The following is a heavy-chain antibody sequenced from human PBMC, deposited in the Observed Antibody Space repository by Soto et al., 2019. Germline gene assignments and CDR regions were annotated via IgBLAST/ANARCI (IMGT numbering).Heavy chain of an antibody. CDR2: IYYSGST. J-gene: IGHJ6*03. CDR1: GGSISSSSYY. CDR3: ARSNYYGSGSYYNRDYYYMDF. V-gene: IGHV4-39*01. Sequence: SETLSLTCTVSGGSISSSSYYWGWIRQPPGKGLEWIGSIYYSGSTYYNPSLKSRVTISVDTSKNQFSLKLSSVTAADTAVYYCARSNYYGSGSYYNRDYYYMDFWGKGTTVTVSS. D-gene: IGHD3-10*01.